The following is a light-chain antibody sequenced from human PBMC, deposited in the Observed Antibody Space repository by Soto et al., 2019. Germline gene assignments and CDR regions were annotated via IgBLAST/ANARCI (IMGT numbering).Light chain of an antibody. CDR1: QSVSTRY. V-gene: IGKV3-20*01. Sequence: ESMLTQSPGTLSLSPGERATLSCRASQSVSTRYLAWYQQKPGQAPRLLIYGASLTATGIPDRFSGSGSGTDFTLTISSLQPEDFALYYCHQFGSSPPAFTFGQGTKLDI. CDR3: HQFGSSPPAFT. CDR2: GAS. J-gene: IGKJ2*01.